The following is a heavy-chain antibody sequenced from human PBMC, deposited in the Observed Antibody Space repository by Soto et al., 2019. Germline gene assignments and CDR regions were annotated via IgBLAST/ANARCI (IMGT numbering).Heavy chain of an antibody. CDR3: GGFYVGGSCGWGLFDY. J-gene: IGHJ4*02. CDR2: ISGSGGST. Sequence: GGSLRLSCAASGFTFSSYAMSWVRQAPGKGLEWVSAISGSGGSTYYADSVKGRFTISRDNSKNTLYLQMNSLRAQTTAVYYGGGFYVGGSCGWGLFDYWGRGTLVTVSS. D-gene: IGHD3-16*01. V-gene: IGHV3-23*01. CDR1: GFTFSSYA.